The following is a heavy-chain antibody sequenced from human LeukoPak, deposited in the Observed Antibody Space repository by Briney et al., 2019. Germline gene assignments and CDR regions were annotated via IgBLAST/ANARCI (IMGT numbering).Heavy chain of an antibody. CDR3: AREIGYQLLSFDI. J-gene: IGHJ3*02. CDR2: INPNSGGT. CDR1: GYTFTGYY. V-gene: IGHV1-2*06. Sequence: ASVKVSCKASGYTFTGYYMHWVRQAPGQGLEWMGRINPNSGGTNYAQKFQGRVTMTRDTSTSTAYMELRSLRSDDTAVYYCAREIGYQLLSFDIWGQGTMVTVSS. D-gene: IGHD2-2*01.